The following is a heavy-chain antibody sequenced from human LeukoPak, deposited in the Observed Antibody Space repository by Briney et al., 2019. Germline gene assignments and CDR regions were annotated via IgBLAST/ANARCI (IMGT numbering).Heavy chain of an antibody. CDR1: GYTFTSYG. J-gene: IGHJ4*02. CDR3: ARGDLRYYYDSSGYYYVSDYFDY. Sequence: ASVKVSCKASGYTFTSYGISWVRQAPGQGLEWLGWISAYNGNTNYAQKLQGRVTMTTDTSTSTAYLELRSLRSDDTAVYYCARGDLRYYYDSSGYYYVSDYFDYWGQGTLVTVSS. CDR2: ISAYNGNT. V-gene: IGHV1-18*01. D-gene: IGHD3-22*01.